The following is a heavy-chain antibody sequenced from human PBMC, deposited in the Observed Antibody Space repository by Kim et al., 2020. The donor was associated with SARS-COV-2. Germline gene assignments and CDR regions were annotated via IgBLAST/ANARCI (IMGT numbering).Heavy chain of an antibody. D-gene: IGHD2-2*01. J-gene: IGHJ3*02. CDR1: GFNFRDYA. CDR2: ISGSGATT. Sequence: GGSLRLSCAASGFNFRDYAMSWVRQAPGKGPEWVSAISGSGATTYYADSVKGRFTISRDNSENTLYLQMNSLRADDTAVYYCAKNFRTTCHICDAFGTWGQGTMVTVSS. CDR3: AKNFRTTCHICDAFGT. V-gene: IGHV3-23*01.